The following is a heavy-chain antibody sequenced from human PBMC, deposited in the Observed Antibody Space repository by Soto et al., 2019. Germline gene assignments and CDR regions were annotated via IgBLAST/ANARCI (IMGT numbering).Heavy chain of an antibody. J-gene: IGHJ4*02. Sequence: QVQLVQSGAEVKKTGASVKVSCKASGYTFTSYDFNWVRQATGQGLEWLGWMNPKSGTTGYAQRVQGRVTMTRNTAISTAYMELSSLRSEDTAMYYCARVACTGGRCYYDYWGQGTLVTVSS. CDR2: MNPKSGTT. CDR3: ARVACTGGRCYYDY. CDR1: GYTFTSYD. V-gene: IGHV1-8*01. D-gene: IGHD2-8*02.